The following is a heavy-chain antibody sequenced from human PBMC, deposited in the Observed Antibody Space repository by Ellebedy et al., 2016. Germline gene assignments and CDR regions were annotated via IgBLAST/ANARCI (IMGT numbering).Heavy chain of an antibody. CDR3: ARSGGVEMATVGYFDN. CDR2: INPNSGGT. J-gene: IGHJ4*02. CDR1: GYSFTGYY. V-gene: IGHV1-2*02. D-gene: IGHD5-24*01. Sequence: ASVKVSCXASGYSFTGYYMHWVRQAPGQGLEWMGWINPNSGGTKSAQNFQGRVTMTRDRSISTAYMELSSLKSDDTGVYYCARSGGVEMATVGYFDNWGQGTLVTVSS.